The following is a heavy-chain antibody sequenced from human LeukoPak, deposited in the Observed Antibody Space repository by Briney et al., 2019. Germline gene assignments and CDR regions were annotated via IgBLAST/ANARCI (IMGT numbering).Heavy chain of an antibody. D-gene: IGHD3-22*01. Sequence: GASVKVSCKASGYTFTGYYMHWVRQAPGQGLEWMGWINPNSGGTNYAQKFQGRVTMTRDTSISTAYMELSRLRSDDTAVYYCAREGSGYYPTLDYWGQGTLVTVSS. V-gene: IGHV1-2*02. CDR2: INPNSGGT. CDR3: AREGSGYYPTLDY. CDR1: GYTFTGYY. J-gene: IGHJ4*02.